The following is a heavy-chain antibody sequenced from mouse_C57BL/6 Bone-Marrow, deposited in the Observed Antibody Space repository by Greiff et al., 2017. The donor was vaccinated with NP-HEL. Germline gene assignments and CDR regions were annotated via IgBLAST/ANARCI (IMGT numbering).Heavy chain of an antibody. V-gene: IGHV10-1*01. D-gene: IGHD2-4*01. CDR1: GFSFNTYA. J-gene: IGHJ3*01. CDR2: IRSKSNNYAT. CDR3: VRGGLPFAY. Sequence: EVQLQESGGGLVQPKGSLKLSCAASGFSFNTYAMNWVRQAPGKGLEWVARIRSKSNNYATYYADSVKDRFTISRDDSESMLYLQMNNLKTEDTAMYYCVRGGLPFAYWGQGTLVTVSA.